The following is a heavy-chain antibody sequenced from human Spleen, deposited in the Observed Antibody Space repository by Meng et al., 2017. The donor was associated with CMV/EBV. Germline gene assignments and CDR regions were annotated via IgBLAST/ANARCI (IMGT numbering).Heavy chain of an antibody. V-gene: IGHV3-9*01. J-gene: IGHJ4*02. CDR2: ISWNSGNI. Sequence: SLKISCAAAGFTFDDYSMHWVRQAPGKGLEWVAGISWNSGNIAYADSVRGRFTISRDNSRDTLYLQLNSLRAEDTAVYFCAKVRISWYGPLDSWGQGTLVTVSS. CDR3: AKVRISWYGPLDS. CDR1: GFTFDDYS. D-gene: IGHD6-13*01.